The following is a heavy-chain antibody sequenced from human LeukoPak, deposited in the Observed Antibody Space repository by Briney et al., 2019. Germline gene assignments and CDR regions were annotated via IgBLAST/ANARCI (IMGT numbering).Heavy chain of an antibody. CDR3: ARVEGVNTNGDYDY. V-gene: IGHV3-74*01. CDR2: INSDGSST. CDR1: GFTISSYW. D-gene: IGHD4-17*01. Sequence: GGSLRLSCAASGFTISSYWMHWVRQAPGKGLVWVSRINSDGSSTSYADSVKGRFTTSRDNAKNSLYLQMNSLRAEDTAVYYCARVEGVNTNGDYDYWGQGTLVTVSS. J-gene: IGHJ4*02.